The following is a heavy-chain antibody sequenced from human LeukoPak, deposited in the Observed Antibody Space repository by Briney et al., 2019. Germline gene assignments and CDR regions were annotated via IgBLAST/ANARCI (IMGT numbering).Heavy chain of an antibody. CDR2: IYYGGNT. V-gene: IGHV4-61*01. Sequence: SETLSLTCAVSGDSVSSSNYYWSWIRQPPGKGLEWIGYIYYGGNTNYNPSLQSRVTISVDTSKNQFSLKLSSVTAADTAVYYCARGYYDFWSGYYIYYGMDVWGQGTTVTVSS. D-gene: IGHD3-3*01. J-gene: IGHJ6*02. CDR1: GDSVSSSNYY. CDR3: ARGYYDFWSGYYIYYGMDV.